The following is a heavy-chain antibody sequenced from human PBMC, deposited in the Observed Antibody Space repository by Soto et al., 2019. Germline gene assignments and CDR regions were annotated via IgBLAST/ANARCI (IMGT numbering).Heavy chain of an antibody. CDR1: GDSFNDYP. CDR2: TIPVSGTT. Sequence: QVQLVQSGAEVRKPGSSVKVSCQSSGDSFNDYPVTWVRHAPGQGLEWMGGTIPVSGTTNYAQEFQGRVTITPDVSTSTVYMELSSLKYEDTALYYCASSYGVSWYGDFWGQGTLVTVSS. D-gene: IGHD6-13*01. J-gene: IGHJ4*02. CDR3: ASSYGVSWYGDF. V-gene: IGHV1-69*01.